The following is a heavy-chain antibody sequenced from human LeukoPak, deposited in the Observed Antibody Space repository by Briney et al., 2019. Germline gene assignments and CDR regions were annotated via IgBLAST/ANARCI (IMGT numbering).Heavy chain of an antibody. CDR2: ISGGGGST. CDR1: GFTFTSYS. D-gene: IGHD1-26*01. CDR3: AKGGKWDVTPFDY. Sequence: GSLRLSCEVSGFTFTSYSMNWVRQAPGKGVEWVSTISGGGGSTYYADSVKGRFTISRDNSKNTLYLQVNSLRAEDTAVYYCAKGGKWDVTPFDYWGQGTLVTVSS. V-gene: IGHV3-23*01. J-gene: IGHJ4*02.